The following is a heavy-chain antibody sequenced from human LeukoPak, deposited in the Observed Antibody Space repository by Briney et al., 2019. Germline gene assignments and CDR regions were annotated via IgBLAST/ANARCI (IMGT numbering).Heavy chain of an antibody. V-gene: IGHV1-18*01. D-gene: IGHD1-26*01. CDR2: ISVYNGQT. Sequence: ASVKVSCKASGYTFNVVGTDGGRQAPGQGLEWMGWISVYNGQTNYAHKFQGRVTMTTDTSTRTVYMELRSLRSDDTAVYYCARDSGWELQHFYFDHWGQGTLVTVSA. CDR3: ARDSGWELQHFYFDH. CDR1: GYTFNVVG. J-gene: IGHJ4*02.